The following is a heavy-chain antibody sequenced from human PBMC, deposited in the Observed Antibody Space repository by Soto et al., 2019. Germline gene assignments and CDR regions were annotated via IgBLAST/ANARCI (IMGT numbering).Heavy chain of an antibody. CDR2: INSDGSST. CDR3: ARVNHRYNWNDGLQY. V-gene: IGHV3-74*01. J-gene: IGHJ4*02. CDR1: GFTFSSYW. Sequence: GGSLRPSCAASGFTFSSYWMHWVRQAPGKGLVWVSRINSDGSSTSYADSVKGRFTISRDNAKNTLYLQMNSLRAEDTAVYYSARVNHRYNWNDGLQYWGQGTLVTVSS. D-gene: IGHD1-20*01.